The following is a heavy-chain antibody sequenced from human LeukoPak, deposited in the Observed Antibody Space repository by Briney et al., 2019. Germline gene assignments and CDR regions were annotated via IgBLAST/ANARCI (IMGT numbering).Heavy chain of an antibody. CDR2: IYSGGST. J-gene: IGHJ4*02. D-gene: IGHD1-26*01. Sequence: GGSLRLSCAVSGFTVSSNYMSWVRQAPGKGLEWVSVIYSGGSTYYADSVKGRFTISRDNSKNTLFLQMNSLRAEDTAVYYCAKGGGTYPFDYWGQGTLVTVSS. V-gene: IGHV3-53*01. CDR3: AKGGGTYPFDY. CDR1: GFTVSSNY.